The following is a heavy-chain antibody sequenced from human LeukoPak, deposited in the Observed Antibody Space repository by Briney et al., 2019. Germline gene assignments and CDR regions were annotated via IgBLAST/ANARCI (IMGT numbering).Heavy chain of an antibody. CDR2: IQEDGSAK. CDR3: ARVARESSGYFFDY. D-gene: IGHD3-22*01. J-gene: IGHJ4*02. CDR1: GFTFSTYW. V-gene: IGHV3-7*01. Sequence: AGGSMSLSSAAAGFTFSTYWMTWVRQAAGKGLGWVANIQEDGSAKYYVDSVKGRFTISRDNAENSMYLQMSSLRAEDTAVYFCARVARESSGYFFDYGGQGTLVTVSS.